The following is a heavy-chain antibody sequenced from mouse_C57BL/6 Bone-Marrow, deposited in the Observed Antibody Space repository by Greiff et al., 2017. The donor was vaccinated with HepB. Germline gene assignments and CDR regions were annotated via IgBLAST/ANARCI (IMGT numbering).Heavy chain of an antibody. CDR3: TTFYYGSSCGFAY. J-gene: IGHJ3*01. D-gene: IGHD1-1*01. V-gene: IGHV14-4*01. CDR1: GFNIKDDY. Sequence: EVQLQESGAELVRPGASVKLSCTASGFNIKDDYMHWVKQRPEQGLEWIGWIDPENGDTEYASKFQGKATITADTSSNTAYLQLSSLTSEDTAVYYCTTFYYGSSCGFAYWGQGTLVTVSA. CDR2: IDPENGDT.